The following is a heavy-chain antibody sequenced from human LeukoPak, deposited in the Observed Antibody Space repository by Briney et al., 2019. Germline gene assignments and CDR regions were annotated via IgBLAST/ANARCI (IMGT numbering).Heavy chain of an antibody. V-gene: IGHV1-24*01. CDR3: ATSLVVVVAATHFDY. J-gene: IGHJ4*02. Sequence: ASVKVSCKVSGYTLTELSMHWVRQAPGKGLEWMGGFDPEDGETIYAQKFQGRVTMTEDTSTDTAYMELSSLRSEDTAVYYCATSLVVVVAATHFDYWGQGTLVTVSS. D-gene: IGHD2-15*01. CDR1: GYTLTELS. CDR2: FDPEDGET.